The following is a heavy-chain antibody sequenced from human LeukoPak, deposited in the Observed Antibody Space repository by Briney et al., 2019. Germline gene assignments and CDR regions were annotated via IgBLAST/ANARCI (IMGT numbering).Heavy chain of an antibody. CDR2: IYYSGST. CDR1: GGSISSYY. V-gene: IGHV4-59*08. J-gene: IGHJ6*03. CDR3: ARQYYYNYMDV. Sequence: PSETLSLTCTVSGGSISSYYWSWIRQPPGKGLEWIGYIYYSGSTNYNPSLKSRVTISVDTSKNQFSLKLSSVTAADTAVYYCARQYYYNYMDVWGRRTAVTVSS.